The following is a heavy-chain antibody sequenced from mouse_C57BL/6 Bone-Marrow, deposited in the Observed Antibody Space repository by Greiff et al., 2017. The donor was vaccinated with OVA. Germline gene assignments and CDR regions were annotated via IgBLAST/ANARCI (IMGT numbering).Heavy chain of an antibody. J-gene: IGHJ2*01. CDR1: GFTFSSYA. CDR3: ARDPYGSSPSFDY. Sequence: EVQGVESGGGLVKPGGSLKLSCAASGFTFSSYAMSWVRQTPEKRLEWVATISDGGSYTYYPDNVKGRFTISRDNAKNNLSLQMSHLKSEDTAMYYCARDPYGSSPSFDYWGQGTTLTVSS. V-gene: IGHV5-4*01. D-gene: IGHD1-1*01. CDR2: ISDGGSYT.